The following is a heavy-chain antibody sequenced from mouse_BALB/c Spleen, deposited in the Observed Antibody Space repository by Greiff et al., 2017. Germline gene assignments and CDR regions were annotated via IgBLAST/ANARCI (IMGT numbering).Heavy chain of an antibody. J-gene: IGHJ1*01. CDR2: ISSGGGST. V-gene: IGHV5-12-1*01. CDR3: ARITTVVANWYFDV. D-gene: IGHD1-1*01. Sequence: EVHLVESGGGLVKPGGSLKLSCAASGFAFSSYDMSWVRQTPEKRLEWVAYISSGGGSTYYPDTVKGRFTISRDNAKNTLYLQMSSLKSEDTAMYYCARITTVVANWYFDVWGAGTTVTVSS. CDR1: GFAFSSYD.